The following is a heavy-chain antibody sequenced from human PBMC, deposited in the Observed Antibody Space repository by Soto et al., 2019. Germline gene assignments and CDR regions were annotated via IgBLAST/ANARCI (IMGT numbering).Heavy chain of an antibody. CDR3: ARCLAAAAYYYGMDV. Sequence: SETLSLTCAVYGGSFSGYYWSWIRQPPGKGLEWIGEINHSGSTNYNPSLKSRVTISVDTSKNQFSLKLSSVTAADTAVYYCARCLAAAAYYYGMDVWGQGTTVTVSS. V-gene: IGHV4-34*01. CDR1: GGSFSGYY. J-gene: IGHJ6*02. D-gene: IGHD6-13*01. CDR2: INHSGST.